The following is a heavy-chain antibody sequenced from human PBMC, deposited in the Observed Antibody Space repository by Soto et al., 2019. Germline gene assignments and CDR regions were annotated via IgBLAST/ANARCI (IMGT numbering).Heavy chain of an antibody. D-gene: IGHD1-7*01. J-gene: IGHJ4*02. V-gene: IGHV1-24*01. CDR1: GYTLTELS. Sequence: ASVKVSCKVSGYTLTELSMHWVRQAPGKGLEWMGGFDPEDGETIYAQKFQGRVTMTEDTSTDTAYMELSSLRSEDTAVYYCATLPKETATLIYYFDYWGQGTLVTVSS. CDR3: ATLPKETATLIYYFDY. CDR2: FDPEDGET.